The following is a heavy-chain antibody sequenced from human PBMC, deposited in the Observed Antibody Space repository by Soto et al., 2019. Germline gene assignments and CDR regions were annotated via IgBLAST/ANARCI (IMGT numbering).Heavy chain of an antibody. V-gene: IGHV3-23*01. D-gene: IGHD2-21*02. CDR1: GFTFSTHA. Sequence: EVQVLESGGGLVQPGGSLRLSCAASGFTFSTHAMTWVRQAPGKGLEWVSSISDSGGSTYYADSVKGRFTISRDNSKNTLYLQMNSLRVEDTAMYYCVNRMSDLESWGQGTLVTVSS. J-gene: IGHJ4*02. CDR2: ISDSGGST. CDR3: VNRMSDLES.